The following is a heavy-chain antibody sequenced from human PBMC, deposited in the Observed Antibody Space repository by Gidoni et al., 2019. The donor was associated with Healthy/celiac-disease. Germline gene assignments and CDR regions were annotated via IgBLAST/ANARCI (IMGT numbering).Heavy chain of an antibody. J-gene: IGHJ3*02. CDR2: IKQDGSEK. CDR1: GFTFSSYW. D-gene: IGHD3-3*01. V-gene: IGHV3-7*01. Sequence: EVQLVESGGGLVQPGGSLRLSCAASGFTFSSYWMSWVRLAPGKGLEWVANIKQDGSEKYYVDSVKGRFTISRDNAKNSLYLQMNSLRAEDTAVYYCARVGSVLRFLEWLTRGNDAFDIWGQGTMVTVSS. CDR3: ARVGSVLRFLEWLTRGNDAFDI.